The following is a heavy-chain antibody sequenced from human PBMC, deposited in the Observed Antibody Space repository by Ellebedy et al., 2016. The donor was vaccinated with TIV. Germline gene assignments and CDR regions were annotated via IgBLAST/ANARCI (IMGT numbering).Heavy chain of an antibody. J-gene: IGHJ6*02. Sequence: GGSLTLSXGGSGFTFQDYAMHWVRQVPGKGLEWVSGTIWKIGRIGYADSVKGRFTISRDNAKNSLYLQMNSLRAEDTALYYCVKDLQPGGADVWGQGTTVTVSS. D-gene: IGHD1-1*01. CDR2: TIWKIGRI. CDR1: GFTFQDYA. CDR3: VKDLQPGGADV. V-gene: IGHV3-9*01.